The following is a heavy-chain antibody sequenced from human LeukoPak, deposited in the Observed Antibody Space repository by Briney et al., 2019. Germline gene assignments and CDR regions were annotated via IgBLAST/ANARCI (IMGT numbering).Heavy chain of an antibody. Sequence: SETLSLNCAVYGGSFSGFYWSLIRQPPGKGLEWIGEINHSGSTNYNPSLMSRVTIPVDTSKNQFSLKLSSVTAADTAVYYCARDGSGFDYWGQGTLVTVSS. CDR3: ARDGSGFDY. CDR1: GGSFSGFY. J-gene: IGHJ4*02. D-gene: IGHD6-19*01. CDR2: INHSGST. V-gene: IGHV4-34*01.